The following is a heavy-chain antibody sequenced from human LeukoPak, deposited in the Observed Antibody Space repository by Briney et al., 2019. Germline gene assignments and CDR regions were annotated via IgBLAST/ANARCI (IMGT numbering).Heavy chain of an antibody. CDR2: IWSDGTNR. CDR3: ARDAQRGFDYSNSRQY. Sequence: GGSLRLSCAATGFTFNHYGMHWVRQAPGKGLEWVAVIWSDGTNRYYTGSVKGRFTISRVDSRNTVYLQMNTLRPEDTGMYYCARDAQRGFDYSNSRQYWGQGTPVTVST. J-gene: IGHJ4*02. D-gene: IGHD4-11*01. CDR1: GFTFNHYG. V-gene: IGHV3-33*01.